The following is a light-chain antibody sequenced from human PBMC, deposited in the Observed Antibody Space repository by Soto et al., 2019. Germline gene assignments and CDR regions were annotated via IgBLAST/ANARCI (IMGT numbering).Light chain of an antibody. Sequence: DVQMTQSPSSLSASVGDRVTITCRTSQTINTYIHWYQQKPGKAPNLLIYSASSLHTGVPSRFSGSGSGTDFTLTISSVQPEDFATYYCQQSYSTPITFGQGTRLEIK. CDR2: SAS. CDR1: QTINTY. V-gene: IGKV1-39*01. J-gene: IGKJ5*01. CDR3: QQSYSTPIT.